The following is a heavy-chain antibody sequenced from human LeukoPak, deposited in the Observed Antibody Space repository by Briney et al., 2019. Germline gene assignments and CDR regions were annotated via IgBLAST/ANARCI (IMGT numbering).Heavy chain of an antibody. Sequence: SGGSLRLSCAASGFTFSTYWMNWVRKPPGKGLVWVSRINSDGSSTTYADSVMGRFTISRDNATNTLFLQMNSLRADDTAVYYCARSTSHYYYYYMDVWGKGTTVTISS. CDR2: INSDGSST. CDR3: ARSTSHYYYYYMDV. V-gene: IGHV3-74*01. CDR1: GFTFSTYW. J-gene: IGHJ6*03.